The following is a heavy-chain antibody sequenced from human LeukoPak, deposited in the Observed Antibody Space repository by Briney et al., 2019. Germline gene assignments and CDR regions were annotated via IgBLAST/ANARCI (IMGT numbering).Heavy chain of an antibody. J-gene: IGHJ4*02. CDR1: GFSVSSYG. V-gene: IGHV3-30*18. CDR2: ISNDGSIT. Sequence: GGSLRLSCAASGFSVSSYGMYWVRQAPGKGLEWVAVISNDGSITKYGDSVKGRFTISRDNSKNTLYVQMNSLRTDDAAVYYCAKSKSPYPMDYIFDFWGQGTLVTVSS. D-gene: IGHD4-11*01. CDR3: AKSKSPYPMDYIFDF.